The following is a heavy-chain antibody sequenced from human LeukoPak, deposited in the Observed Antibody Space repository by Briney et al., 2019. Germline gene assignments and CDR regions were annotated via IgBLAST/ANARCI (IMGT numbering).Heavy chain of an antibody. V-gene: IGHV3-33*01. Sequence: GGSLRLSCAASGFTFSSYGMHWVRQAPDKGLEWVAVIWYDGSNKYYADSVKGRFTISRDNSKNTLYLQMNSLRAEDTAVYYCARGSLSPHIYSDYWGQGTLVTVSS. CDR3: ARGSLSPHIYSDY. CDR1: GFTFSSYG. CDR2: IWYDGSNK. D-gene: IGHD3-16*02. J-gene: IGHJ4*02.